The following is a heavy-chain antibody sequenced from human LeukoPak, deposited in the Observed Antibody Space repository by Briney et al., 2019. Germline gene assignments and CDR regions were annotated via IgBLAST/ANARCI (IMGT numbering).Heavy chain of an antibody. CDR2: ISGSGGST. Sequence: GGSLRLSCAASGFTFSSYAMSWVRQAPGKGLEWVSAISGSGGSTYYADSVKGRFTISRDNSKNTLYLQMNSLRAEDTAVYYCAREGGDSSSRDLWYWGQGTLVTVSS. D-gene: IGHD6-13*01. CDR3: AREGGDSSSRDLWY. CDR1: GFTFSSYA. J-gene: IGHJ4*02. V-gene: IGHV3-23*01.